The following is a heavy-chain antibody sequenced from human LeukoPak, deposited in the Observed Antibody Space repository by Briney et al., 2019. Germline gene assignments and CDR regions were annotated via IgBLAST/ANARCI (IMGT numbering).Heavy chain of an antibody. CDR1: GGSISSYY. J-gene: IGHJ4*02. D-gene: IGHD3-10*01. CDR2: IYYSGST. V-gene: IGHV4-59*01. CDR3: ARGYGLLWFGGLSGGYFDY. Sequence: SETLSLTCTVSGGSISSYYWSWIRQPPGKGLEWIGYIYYSGSTNYNPSLKSRVTISVDTSKNQFSLKLSSVTAADTAVYYCARGYGLLWFGGLSGGYFDYWGQGTLVTVSS.